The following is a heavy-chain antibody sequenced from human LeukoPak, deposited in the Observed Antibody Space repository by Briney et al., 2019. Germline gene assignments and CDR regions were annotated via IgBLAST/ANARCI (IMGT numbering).Heavy chain of an antibody. D-gene: IGHD2-21*02. J-gene: IGHJ4*02. V-gene: IGHV3-7*01. CDR2: IKQDGSVK. CDR1: GFTLTDNW. Sequence: GGSLRLSCEASGFTLTDNWMSWVRQAPGKGLGWLANIKQDGSVKYYVDSVKGRFTISRDNAKNSLFLQMNSLRAEDTAVYYCARDVGWDSSLVTTTRSDYWGQGTLVTVSS. CDR3: ARDVGWDSSLVTTTRSDY.